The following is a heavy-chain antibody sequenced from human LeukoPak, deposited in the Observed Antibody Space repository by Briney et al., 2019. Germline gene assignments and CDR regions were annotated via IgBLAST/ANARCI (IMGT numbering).Heavy chain of an antibody. CDR3: ARDCGGSCYSGGPPYGMDV. V-gene: IGHV3-30-3*01. CDR1: GFTFSSYA. D-gene: IGHD2-15*01. Sequence: PGRSLRLSCAASGFTFSSYAMHWVRQAPGKGLEWVAVISYDGSNKYYADSVKGRFTISRDNSKNTLYLQMNSLRAEDTAVYYYARDCGGSCYSGGPPYGMDVWGQGTTVTVSS. J-gene: IGHJ6*02. CDR2: ISYDGSNK.